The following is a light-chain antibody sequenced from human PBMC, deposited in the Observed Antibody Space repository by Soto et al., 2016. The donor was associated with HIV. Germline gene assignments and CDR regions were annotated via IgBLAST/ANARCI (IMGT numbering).Light chain of an antibody. V-gene: IGKV1-9*01. CDR3: QQYKNYPLT. Sequence: DIQLTQSPTSLSPFIRERVTITCRASQNIGTRLHWYQEKPGEAPKLLIYAASTLQSGVSSKFSGSGSGTDFTLTISSLQPEDLATYFCQQYKNYPLTFGGGTKVEIK. CDR2: AAS. J-gene: IGKJ4*01. CDR1: QNIGTR.